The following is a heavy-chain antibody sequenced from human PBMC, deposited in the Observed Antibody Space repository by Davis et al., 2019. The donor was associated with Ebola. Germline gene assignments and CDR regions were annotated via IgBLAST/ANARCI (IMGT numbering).Heavy chain of an antibody. CDR2: ISSSSSYT. J-gene: IGHJ4*02. V-gene: IGHV3-11*06. CDR3: ARDTPTYQDIVLVPAAYDY. CDR1: GFTFSDYY. Sequence: GESLKISCAASGFTFSDYYMSWIRQAPGKGLEWVSYISSSSSYTNYADSVKGRFTISRDNAKNSLYLQMNSLRAEDTAVYYCARDTPTYQDIVLVPAAYDYWGQGTLVTVSS. D-gene: IGHD2-2*01.